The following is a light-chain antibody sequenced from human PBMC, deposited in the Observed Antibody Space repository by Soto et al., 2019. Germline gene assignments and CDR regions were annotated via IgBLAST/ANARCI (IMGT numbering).Light chain of an antibody. CDR3: AAWDDSLTGYV. CDR2: SGN. J-gene: IGLJ1*01. CDR1: SSNIGTNT. Sequence: QAVVTQPPSASGTPGQRVTISCSGSSSNIGTNTVNWYQHLPGSAPKLLIYSGNQRPSGVPDRFSASKSGTSASLAISGLQSGDEADYYCAAWDDSLTGYVFGPGTKVTVL. V-gene: IGLV1-44*01.